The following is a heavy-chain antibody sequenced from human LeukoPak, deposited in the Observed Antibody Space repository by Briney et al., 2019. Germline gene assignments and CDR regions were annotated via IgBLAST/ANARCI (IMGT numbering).Heavy chain of an antibody. V-gene: IGHV4-59*08. D-gene: IGHD2-21*02. CDR3: AGHVGGNSLYDYYYYYGMDV. J-gene: IGHJ6*02. CDR2: IYYSGST. Sequence: PSETLSLTCTVSGGSISSYYWRWIRQPRGKGLEWMGYIYYSGSTNYNPSLKSRVTISVDTSKNQFSLKLSSVTAADTAVYYCAGHVGGNSLYDYYYYYGMDVWGQGTTVTVSS. CDR1: GGSISSYY.